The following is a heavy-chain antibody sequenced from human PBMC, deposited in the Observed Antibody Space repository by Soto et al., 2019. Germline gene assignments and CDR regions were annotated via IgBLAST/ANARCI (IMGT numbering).Heavy chain of an antibody. Sequence: ASVKVSCKASGYTFTSYAMHWVRQAPGQRLEWMGWINAGNGNTKYSQKFQGRVTITRDTSASTAYMELSSLRSEDTAVYYCSGVTTGSKYYYYYGMDVWGQGTTVTVS. D-gene: IGHD4-17*01. V-gene: IGHV1-3*01. J-gene: IGHJ6*02. CDR3: SGVTTGSKYYYYYGMDV. CDR1: GYTFTSYA. CDR2: INAGNGNT.